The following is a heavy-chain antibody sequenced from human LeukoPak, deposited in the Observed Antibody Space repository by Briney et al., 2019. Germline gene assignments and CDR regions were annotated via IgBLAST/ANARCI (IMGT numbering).Heavy chain of an antibody. Sequence: ASVKVSCKASEYTFINYDINWVRQATGQGLEWMGWMNPNNDNTGFAQKFQGRITMTTSTSISTVYMELSGLTSEDTAVYYCATTPTGDWNAFHFWGQGTMVIVSS. CDR2: MNPNNDNT. CDR1: EYTFINYD. J-gene: IGHJ3*01. V-gene: IGHV1-8*01. D-gene: IGHD3/OR15-3a*01. CDR3: ATTPTGDWNAFHF.